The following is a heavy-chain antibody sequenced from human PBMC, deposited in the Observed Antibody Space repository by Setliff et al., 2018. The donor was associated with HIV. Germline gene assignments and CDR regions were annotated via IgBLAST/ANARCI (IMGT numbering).Heavy chain of an antibody. J-gene: IGHJ2*01. Sequence: VASVKVSCKASGYSFTTYGISWVRQAPGQGLEWVGWISVYNGQTLYAQKVQDRITVTMDIPKDTAYMELRGLTPDDTAVYYCARGHHFYWYFDLWGPGTQVTVSS. CDR3: ARGHHFYWYFDL. CDR2: ISVYNGQT. CDR1: GYSFTTYG. V-gene: IGHV1-18*01.